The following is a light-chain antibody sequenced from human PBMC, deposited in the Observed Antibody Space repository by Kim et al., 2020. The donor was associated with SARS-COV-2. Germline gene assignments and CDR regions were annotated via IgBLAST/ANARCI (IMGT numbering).Light chain of an antibody. CDR1: QSISSW. CDR2: KAS. CDR3: QQYNSYSPRYS. Sequence: SVGDGVTITCRARQSISSWLAWYQQKPGKAPKLLIYKASSLESGVPSRFSGSGSGTEFTLTISSLQPDDFATYYCQQYNSYSPRYSFGQGTKLEI. J-gene: IGKJ2*03. V-gene: IGKV1-5*03.